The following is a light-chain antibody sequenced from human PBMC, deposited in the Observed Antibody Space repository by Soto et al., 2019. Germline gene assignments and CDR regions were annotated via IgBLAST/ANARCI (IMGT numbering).Light chain of an antibody. Sequence: EIVSTQSPSSLSLSPGERATHSCRASQSVSSYLAWYQQKPGQAPRLLIYDASNRATGIPARFSGSGSGTDFTLTISSLEPEDFAVYYCQQRSNWPRTFGQGTKVDIK. J-gene: IGKJ1*01. V-gene: IGKV3-11*01. CDR2: DAS. CDR1: QSVSSY. CDR3: QQRSNWPRT.